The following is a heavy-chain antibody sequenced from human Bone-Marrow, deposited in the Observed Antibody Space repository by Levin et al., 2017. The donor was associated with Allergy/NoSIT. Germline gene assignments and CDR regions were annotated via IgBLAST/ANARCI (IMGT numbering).Heavy chain of an antibody. J-gene: IGHJ1*01. Sequence: GGSLRLSCAASGFTFSSYGMHWVRQAPGKGLEWVAVIWYDGSNKYYADSVKGRFTISRDNSKNTLYLQMNSLRAEDTAVYYCAREADRQLALRNWGQGTLVTVSS. CDR3: AREADRQLALRN. D-gene: IGHD6-6*01. CDR1: GFTFSSYG. CDR2: IWYDGSNK. V-gene: IGHV3-33*01.